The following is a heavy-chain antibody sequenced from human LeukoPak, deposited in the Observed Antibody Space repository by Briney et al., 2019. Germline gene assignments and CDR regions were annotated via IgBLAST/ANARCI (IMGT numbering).Heavy chain of an antibody. CDR3: AKDATLIDYDILTGYSGWFDP. Sequence: PGGSLRLSCAASGFTFSSYAMSWVRQAPGKGLEWVSAISGSGGSTYCADSVKGRFTISRDNSKNTLYLQMNSLRAEDTAVYYCAKDATLIDYDILTGYSGWFDPWGQGTLVTVSS. V-gene: IGHV3-23*01. CDR1: GFTFSSYA. J-gene: IGHJ5*02. CDR2: ISGSGGST. D-gene: IGHD3-9*01.